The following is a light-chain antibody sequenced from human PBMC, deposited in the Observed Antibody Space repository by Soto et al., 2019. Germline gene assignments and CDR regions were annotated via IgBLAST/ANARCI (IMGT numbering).Light chain of an antibody. CDR3: QSYDSSLSGPVV. V-gene: IGLV1-40*01. CDR2: GNS. Sequence: QSVLAQPPSVSGAPGQRVTISCTGSSSNIGAGYDVHWYQQLPGTAPKLLIYGNSNRPSGVPDRFSGSKSGTSASLAITGLQAEDEADYYCQSYDSSLSGPVVFGGETKVTVL. CDR1: SSNIGAGYD. J-gene: IGLJ2*01.